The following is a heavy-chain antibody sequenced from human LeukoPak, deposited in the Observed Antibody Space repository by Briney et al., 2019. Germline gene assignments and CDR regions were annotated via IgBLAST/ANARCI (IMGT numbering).Heavy chain of an antibody. J-gene: IGHJ4*02. CDR2: INHSGST. Sequence: SETLSLTCAVYGGSFSGYYWSWIRQPPGKGLEWIGEINHSGSTNYNPSLKSRVTISVDTSKNQFSLKLSSVTAADTAVYYCARDRGYSGYDRTDYWGQGTLVTVSS. CDR3: ARDRGYSGYDRTDY. CDR1: GGSFSGYY. V-gene: IGHV4-34*01. D-gene: IGHD5-12*01.